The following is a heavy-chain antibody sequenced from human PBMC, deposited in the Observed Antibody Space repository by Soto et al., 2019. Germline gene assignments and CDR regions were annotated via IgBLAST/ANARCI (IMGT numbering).Heavy chain of an antibody. Sequence: QLQLQESGPGLVKPSETLSLTCNVSGGSIDRSNYYWDWLRQPPGKGLEWIGTTYYNGNAYYNPSLKSRVSMSVDTSKNQCSLKLVSVTAADTAVYYCARHFVAVVIKGWGYWGQGTLVTVSS. V-gene: IGHV4-39*01. D-gene: IGHD3-10*01. CDR2: TYYNGNA. CDR1: GGSIDRSNYY. J-gene: IGHJ4*02. CDR3: ARHFVAVVIKGWGY.